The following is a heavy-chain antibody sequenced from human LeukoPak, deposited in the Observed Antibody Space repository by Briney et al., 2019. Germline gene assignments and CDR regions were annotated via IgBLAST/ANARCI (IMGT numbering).Heavy chain of an antibody. J-gene: IGHJ3*02. CDR3: ARDVGTTQRNAFDI. CDR1: GGSISSGSYY. D-gene: IGHD1-26*01. V-gene: IGHV4-61*02. Sequence: PSETLSLTCTVSGGSISSGSYYWNWIRQPAGKGLEWIGRIYTSGNTNYNPSLKSRVTISVDTSKNPFSLRLSSVTAADTAVYYCARDVGTTQRNAFDIWGQGTMVSVSS. CDR2: IYTSGNT.